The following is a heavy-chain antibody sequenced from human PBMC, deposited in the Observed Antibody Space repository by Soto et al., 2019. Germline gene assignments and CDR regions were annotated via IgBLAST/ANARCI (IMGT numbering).Heavy chain of an antibody. CDR3: ARLEYYDSSGYLSGRNAQFDY. Sequence: QLQLQESGPGLVKPSETLSLTCTVSGGSISSSSYYWGWIRQPPGKGLEWIGSIYYSGSTYYNPSLKSRVTISVDTSKNQFSLKLSSVTAADTAVYYCARLEYYDSSGYLSGRNAQFDYWGQGTLVTVSS. J-gene: IGHJ4*02. CDR2: IYYSGST. CDR1: GGSISSSSYY. V-gene: IGHV4-39*01. D-gene: IGHD3-22*01.